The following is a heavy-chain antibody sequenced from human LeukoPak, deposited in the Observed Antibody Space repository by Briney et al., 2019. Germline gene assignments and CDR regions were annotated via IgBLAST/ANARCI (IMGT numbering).Heavy chain of an antibody. J-gene: IGHJ6*02. CDR2: TYYRSKWYN. CDR1: GDSVSSNSAA. D-gene: IGHD1-26*01. Sequence: SQTLSLTCAISGDSVSSNSAAWNWIRQSPSRGLEWLGRTYYRSKWYNDYAVSVKSRITINPDTSKNQFSLQLNSVTPEDTAVYYCARELYRSGSRPGVYYYYGMDVWGQGTTVTVSS. V-gene: IGHV6-1*01. CDR3: ARELYRSGSRPGVYYYYGMDV.